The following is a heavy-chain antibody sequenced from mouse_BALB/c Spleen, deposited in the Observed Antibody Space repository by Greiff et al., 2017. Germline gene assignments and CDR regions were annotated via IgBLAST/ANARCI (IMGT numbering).Heavy chain of an antibody. CDR2: ISYSGST. CDR3: ARSTPYGNYGAMDY. CDR1: GYSITSDYA. J-gene: IGHJ4*01. Sequence: DVQLVESGPGLVKPSQSLSLTCTVTGYSITSDYAWNWIRQFPGNKLEWMGYISYSGSTSYNPSLKSRISITRDTSKNQFFLQLNSVTTEDTATYYCARSTPYGNYGAMDYWGQGTSVTVSS. D-gene: IGHD2-1*01. V-gene: IGHV3-2*02.